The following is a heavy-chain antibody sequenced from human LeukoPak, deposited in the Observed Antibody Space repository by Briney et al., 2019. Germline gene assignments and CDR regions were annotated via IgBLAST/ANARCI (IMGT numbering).Heavy chain of an antibody. CDR1: GFTFSSYA. CDR3: AKDRYQNYYDSSGYYSGH. Sequence: GGSLRLSCAASGFTFSSYAMSWVRQAPGKGLEWVSAISGSGGSTYYADSVKGRFTISRDNSKNTLYLQMNSLRAEDTAVNYCAKDRYQNYYDSSGYYSGHWGQGTLVTVSS. V-gene: IGHV3-23*01. D-gene: IGHD3-22*01. J-gene: IGHJ4*02. CDR2: ISGSGGST.